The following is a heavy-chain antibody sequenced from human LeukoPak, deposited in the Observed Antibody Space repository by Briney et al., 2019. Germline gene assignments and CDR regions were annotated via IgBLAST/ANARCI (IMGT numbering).Heavy chain of an antibody. J-gene: IGHJ4*02. CDR2: IASKTDGGAT. V-gene: IGHV3-15*07. CDR1: GLSFRNAW. Sequence: GGSQRLSCRASGLSFRNAWMNWVRQAPGEGLDWVGRIASKTDGGATDYAAPVKGRFTISRDDSKNTLNLQMNSLKTEDTAVYYCTTGIRGDWGQGTLVTVSS. D-gene: IGHD3-10*01. CDR3: TTGIRGD.